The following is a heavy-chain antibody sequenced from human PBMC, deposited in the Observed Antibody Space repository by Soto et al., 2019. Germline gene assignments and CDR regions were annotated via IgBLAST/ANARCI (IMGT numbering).Heavy chain of an antibody. CDR1: GGSISNSSYL. V-gene: IGHV4-39*01. CDR3: SRIAVSGTITGFDY. D-gene: IGHD6-19*01. J-gene: IGHJ4*02. Sequence: QLQLQESGPRLVKPSETLSLSCTVSGGSISNSSYLWGWIRQPPGKGLQWIGSVSYSGSTYYNPSLTSRVTISADTSKTLSSLRLSSVTAADTAVYYCSRIAVSGTITGFDYWGQGALVTVSS. CDR2: VSYSGST.